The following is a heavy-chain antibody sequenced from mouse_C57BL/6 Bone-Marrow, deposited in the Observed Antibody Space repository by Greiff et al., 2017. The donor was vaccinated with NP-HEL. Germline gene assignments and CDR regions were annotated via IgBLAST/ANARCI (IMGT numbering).Heavy chain of an antibody. V-gene: IGHV1-59*01. CDR1: GYTFTSYW. CDR2: IDPSDSYT. J-gene: IGHJ1*03. D-gene: IGHD1-1*01. Sequence: VQLQQPGAELVRPGTSVKLSCKASGYTFTSYWMHWVRQRPGQGLEWIGVIDPSDSYTNYNQKFTGKATLTVDTSSSTAYMQLSSLTSEDSAVYYCARSPYYYGSSHWYFDVWGTGTTVTVSS. CDR3: ARSPYYYGSSHWYFDV.